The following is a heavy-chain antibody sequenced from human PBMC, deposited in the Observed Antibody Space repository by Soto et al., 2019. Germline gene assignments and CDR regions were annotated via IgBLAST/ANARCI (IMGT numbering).Heavy chain of an antibody. CDR2: MHASGGT. CDR3: AAIVVGATRHSDVDH. J-gene: IGHJ4*02. CDR1: GAPISSNDYF. D-gene: IGHD2-15*01. V-gene: IGHV4-39*01. Sequence: SETLSLTCSVSGAPISSNDYFWAWIRQPPGGGLEFIASMHASGGTYHASSLKSRATMSLDTSKDQFSLKLQSVTAADTGTYYCAAIVVGATRHSDVDHWGQGTLVTVSS.